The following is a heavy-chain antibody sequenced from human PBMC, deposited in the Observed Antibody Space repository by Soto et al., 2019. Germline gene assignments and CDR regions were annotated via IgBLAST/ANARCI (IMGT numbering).Heavy chain of an antibody. CDR1: GFTFSSYA. V-gene: IGHV3-23*01. CDR3: SRRGPGTYLDY. Sequence: EVQLLDSGGGLVQPGGSLRLSCAASGFTFSSYAMNWVRQAPGKGLEWVSVISGSGGSTYYADSVKGRFTISRYNSKNTLYLQMNSLRAEYTAVYYGSRRGPGTYLDYWGQGSLVTVSS. CDR2: ISGSGGST. D-gene: IGHD6-13*01. J-gene: IGHJ4*02.